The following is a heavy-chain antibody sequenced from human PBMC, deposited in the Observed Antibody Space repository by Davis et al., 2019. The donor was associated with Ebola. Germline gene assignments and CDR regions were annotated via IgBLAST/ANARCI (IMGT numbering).Heavy chain of an antibody. J-gene: IGHJ6*02. CDR3: ARGGRDGMDV. CDR2: ISANTGNT. CDR1: GYTFSYY. Sequence: ASVKVSCKASGYTFSYYIHWVRQAPGQGLEWMGWISANTGNTNYAQKLQGRVTMTTDRSTSTAYMELRSLISDDTAVYYCARGGRDGMDVWGQGTTVTVS. V-gene: IGHV1-18*04.